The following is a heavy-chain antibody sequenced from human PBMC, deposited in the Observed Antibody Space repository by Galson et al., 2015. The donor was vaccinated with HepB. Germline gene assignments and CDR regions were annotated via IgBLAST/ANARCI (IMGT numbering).Heavy chain of an antibody. D-gene: IGHD2-15*01. CDR2: ISYDGSNK. CDR1: GFTFSSYG. Sequence: SLRLSCAASGFTFSSYGMHWVRQAPGKGLEWVAVISYDGSNKYYADSVKGRFTISRDNSKNTLYLQMNSLRAEDTAVYYCASAPWGWWSFDYWGQGTLVTVSS. V-gene: IGHV3-30*03. CDR3: ASAPWGWWSFDY. J-gene: IGHJ4*02.